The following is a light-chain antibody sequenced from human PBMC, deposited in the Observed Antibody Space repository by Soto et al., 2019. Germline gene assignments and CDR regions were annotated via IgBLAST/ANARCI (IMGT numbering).Light chain of an antibody. CDR2: GAS. CDR1: PSVSY. V-gene: IGKV3-20*01. CDR3: QQYDRSPSWT. J-gene: IGKJ1*01. Sequence: EIVLTHSQGTLSLSPGERATLSCRASPSVSYLGWYHQKPGQAPRLLIYGASSRATAIPDRFSGSGSWTDFTLTISRLEHAEFAVDYCQQYDRSPSWTFGQGTKVEIK.